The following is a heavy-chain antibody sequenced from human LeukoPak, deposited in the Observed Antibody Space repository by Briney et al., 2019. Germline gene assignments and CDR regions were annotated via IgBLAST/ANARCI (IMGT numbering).Heavy chain of an antibody. J-gene: IGHJ4*02. CDR3: TRDRDYDYVWGSYPFHY. CDR1: GFTFGDYA. D-gene: IGHD3-16*01. CDR2: IRSKAYGGTT. Sequence: PGGSLRLSCTASGFTFGDYAMSWVRQAPGKGLEWVGYIRSKAYGGTTEYAASVKGRFTISRDDSKSIAYLQMNSLKTEDTAVYYCTRDRDYDYVWGSYPFHYWGQGTLVTVSS. V-gene: IGHV3-49*04.